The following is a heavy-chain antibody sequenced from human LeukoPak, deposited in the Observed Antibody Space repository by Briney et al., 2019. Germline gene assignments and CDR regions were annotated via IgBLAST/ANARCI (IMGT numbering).Heavy chain of an antibody. D-gene: IGHD4-17*01. CDR2: ISAYNGNT. CDR1: GYTFTSYG. J-gene: IGHJ4*02. Sequence: GASVKVCCKSSGYTFTSYGNSWVRQAPGPGLEWMGWISAYNGNTNYSRTLQGRVTMTTDTSTSTAYMELRSLRSDDTAVYYCARGEDGDYVADYWGQGTLATVSS. V-gene: IGHV1-18*01. CDR3: ARGEDGDYVADY.